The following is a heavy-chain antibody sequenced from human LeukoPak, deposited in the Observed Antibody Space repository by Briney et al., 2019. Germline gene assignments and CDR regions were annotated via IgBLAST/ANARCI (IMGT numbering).Heavy chain of an antibody. Sequence: GGSLRLSCAASGFTFRSYSMNWVRQAPGKGLEWVSSISSVTSYIDYADSVKGRFTISRDNAKNSLYLQMNSLRGEDTAVYYCARETPYFDYWGQGTLVTVSS. J-gene: IGHJ4*02. CDR2: ISSVTSYI. V-gene: IGHV3-21*01. CDR3: ARETPYFDY. CDR1: GFTFRSYS.